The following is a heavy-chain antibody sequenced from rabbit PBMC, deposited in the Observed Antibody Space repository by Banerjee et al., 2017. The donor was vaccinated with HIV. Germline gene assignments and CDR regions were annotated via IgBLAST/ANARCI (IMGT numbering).Heavy chain of an antibody. Sequence: QEQLVESGGGLVTLGGSLKLSCKASGIDFSSYGISWVRQAPGKGLEWIAYIYPDYGTTDYASWAKGRFTISKTSSTTVTLQMTSLTAADTATYFCARDDGGDGYASNLWGPGTLVTVS. V-gene: IGHV1S45*01. J-gene: IGHJ4*01. CDR2: IYPDYGTT. D-gene: IGHD6-1*01. CDR3: ARDDGGDGYASNL. CDR1: GIDFSSYG.